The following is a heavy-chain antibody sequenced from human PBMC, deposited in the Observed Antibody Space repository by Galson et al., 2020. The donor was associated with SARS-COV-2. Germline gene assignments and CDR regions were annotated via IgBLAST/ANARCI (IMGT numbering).Heavy chain of an antibody. V-gene: IGHV3-30-3*01. Sequence: GESLKISCAASEFTFSIYAMDWVRQAPGKELEWVAVILSDVSNKYYADSVKGRFTISRDNSKNTLYLQMNSLRAEDTAVYYCAREARAAAGAFDIWGQGTMVTVSS. D-gene: IGHD6-13*01. CDR2: ILSDVSNK. CDR1: EFTFSIYA. J-gene: IGHJ3*02. CDR3: AREARAAAGAFDI.